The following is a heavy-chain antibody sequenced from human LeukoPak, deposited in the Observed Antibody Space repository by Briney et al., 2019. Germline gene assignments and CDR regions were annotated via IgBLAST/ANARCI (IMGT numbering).Heavy chain of an antibody. CDR1: GGSISSYY. V-gene: IGHV4-39*07. J-gene: IGHJ4*02. CDR2: IYYSGST. Sequence: SETLSLTCTVSGGSISSYYWGWIRQPPGKGLERIGSIYYSGSTYYNPSLKSRVTISVDTSKNQFSLKLSSVTAADTAVYYCARAFGDYYDSSGYYFDYWGQGTLVTVSS. CDR3: ARAFGDYYDSSGYYFDY. D-gene: IGHD3-22*01.